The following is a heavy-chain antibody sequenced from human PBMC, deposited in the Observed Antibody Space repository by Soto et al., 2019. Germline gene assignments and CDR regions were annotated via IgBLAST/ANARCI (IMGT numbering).Heavy chain of an antibody. CDR2: ISATSSYT. J-gene: IGHJ4*02. D-gene: IGHD3-9*01. V-gene: IGHV3-11*05. CDR3: ARDLTGHQYYFDL. Sequence: QVQLVESGGGLVKPGGSLRLSCVASAFTFSDYYMSWIRQAPGKGLEWVSYISATSSYTNYADSVKGRFTISRDNAKNSLYLQMNSLRAEDTAVYYCARDLTGHQYYFDLWGQGTLVTVSS. CDR1: AFTFSDYY.